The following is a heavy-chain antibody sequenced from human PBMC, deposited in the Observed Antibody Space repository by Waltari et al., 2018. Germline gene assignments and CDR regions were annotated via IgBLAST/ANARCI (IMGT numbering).Heavy chain of an antibody. CDR2: IKPNSGCT. D-gene: IGHD6-19*01. CDR3: ARDPGIAVAGTRWFDP. V-gene: IGHV1-2*06. Sequence: QVQLVQSGAEVKKPGASVKVSCKASGYTFTGYYMHWVRQAPGQGLEWMGRIKPNSGCTNYAQKLQGRVTRTRDTSISTAYMELSRLRSDDTAVYYCARDPGIAVAGTRWFDPWGQGTLVTVSS. CDR1: GYTFTGYY. J-gene: IGHJ5*02.